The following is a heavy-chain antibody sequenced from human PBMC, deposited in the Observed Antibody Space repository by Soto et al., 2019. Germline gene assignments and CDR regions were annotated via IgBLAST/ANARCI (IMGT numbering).Heavy chain of an antibody. CDR3: ARLGAIQLHIVWGMDV. CDR2: IIPIFGTA. J-gene: IGHJ6*02. D-gene: IGHD3-16*01. V-gene: IGHV1-69*06. CDR1: GGTFSSYA. Sequence: QVQLVQSGAEVKKPGSSVKVSCKASGGTFSSYAISWVRQAPGQGLEWMGGIIPIFGTANYAQKFQGRVTITADKSPSTAYMELGSLRSEDTAVYYCARLGAIQLHIVWGMDVWCQGTTVTVSS.